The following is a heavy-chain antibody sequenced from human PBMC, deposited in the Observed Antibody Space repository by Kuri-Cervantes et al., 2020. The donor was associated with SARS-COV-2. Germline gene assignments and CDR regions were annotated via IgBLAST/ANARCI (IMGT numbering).Heavy chain of an antibody. CDR2: INYSGST. CDR3: ARDRQGWELNNWFDP. V-gene: IGHV4-34*01. CDR1: GGSLSGYY. D-gene: IGHD1-26*01. Sequence: SETLSLTCAVYGGSLSGYYGSWIRQPPGKGLEWIGEINYSGSTNYNPSLKSRVTISVDTSKNQFSLKLTSVTAADTAVYYCARDRQGWELNNWFDPWGQGTLVTVSS. J-gene: IGHJ5*02.